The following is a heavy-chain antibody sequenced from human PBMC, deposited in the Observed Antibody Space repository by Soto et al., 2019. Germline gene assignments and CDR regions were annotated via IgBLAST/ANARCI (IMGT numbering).Heavy chain of an antibody. CDR1: EFTFSNAW. CDR3: ARDKGDSIFDY. CDR2: IGTAGDT. Sequence: GGSLRLSCAASEFTFSNAWMSWVRQATGKGLEWVSAIGTAGDTYYPGSVKGRFTISRENAKNSLYLQMNSLRAGDTAVYYCARDKGDSIFDYWGQGTLVTVSS. J-gene: IGHJ4*02. V-gene: IGHV3-13*01. D-gene: IGHD2-21*02.